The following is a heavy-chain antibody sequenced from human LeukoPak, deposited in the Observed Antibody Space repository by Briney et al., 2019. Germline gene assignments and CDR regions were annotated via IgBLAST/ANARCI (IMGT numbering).Heavy chain of an antibody. CDR3: ARLMDLDCSGGSCHGLGAFDI. J-gene: IGHJ3*02. CDR1: GYSFTSYW. D-gene: IGHD2-15*01. V-gene: IGHV5-51*01. Sequence: GESLKISCKGSGYSFTSYWIGWVRQMPGKGLEWMGIIYPGDSDTRYSPSFQGQVTISADKSISTAYLQWSSLKASDTAMYYCARLMDLDCSGGSCHGLGAFDIWGQGTMVTVSS. CDR2: IYPGDSDT.